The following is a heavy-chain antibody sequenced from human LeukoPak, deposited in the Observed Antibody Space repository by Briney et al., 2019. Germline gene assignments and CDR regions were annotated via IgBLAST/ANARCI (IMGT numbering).Heavy chain of an antibody. CDR1: GFTVSSNY. CDR2: IYSGGST. V-gene: IGHV3-53*01. D-gene: IGHD6-6*01. CDR3: ARSPQWAARPPLFDY. Sequence: GGSLRLSCAASGFTVSSNYMSWVRQAPGKGLEWVSVIYSGGSTYYADSVKGRFTISRDNAKNSLYLQMNSLRAEDTAVYYCARSPQWAARPPLFDYWGQGTLVTVSS. J-gene: IGHJ4*02.